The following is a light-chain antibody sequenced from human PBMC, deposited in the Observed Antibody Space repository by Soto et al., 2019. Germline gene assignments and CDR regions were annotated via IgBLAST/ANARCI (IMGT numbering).Light chain of an antibody. V-gene: IGKV1-17*01. CDR2: AAY. CDR3: IQHDTYPWT. J-gene: IGKJ1*01. Sequence: DIQMTQSPSSLSASVGDRVTITCRASVGIRSDLAWYQHKPGEGPRRLIYAAYSLQSGVQSRFSGSGSGTEFTLTIRSLQPEDFATYFCIQHDTYPWTVGQGTKVDI. CDR1: VGIRSD.